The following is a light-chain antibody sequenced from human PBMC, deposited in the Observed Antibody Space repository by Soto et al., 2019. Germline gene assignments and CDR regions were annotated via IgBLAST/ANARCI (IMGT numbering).Light chain of an antibody. J-gene: IGKJ1*01. CDR2: DAS. Sequence: EIVLTQSPGTLSLSPGERATLSCRASQSVSSYLAWYQQKPGQTPRLLIYDASTRATGISARFSGTESGTHFTSTISIFEPEDFAMYYCQQRSNSPVTFGQGTKVEVK. V-gene: IGKV3-11*01. CDR3: QQRSNSPVT. CDR1: QSVSSY.